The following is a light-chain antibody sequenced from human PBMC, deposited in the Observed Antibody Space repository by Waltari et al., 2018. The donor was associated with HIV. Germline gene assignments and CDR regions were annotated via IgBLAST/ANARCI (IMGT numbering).Light chain of an antibody. Sequence: QSALTQPAYVSGSPGQSITISCTGPTSDADSFDYVSWYQQHPGKVPTLIIYEVSFRASVVSKRVSASKSSNTTSLTSSGLQAEDEAVDYCGSYTATNSMMFGGGTKLTVL. CDR2: EVS. CDR3: GSYTATNSMM. CDR1: TSDADSFDY. V-gene: IGLV2-14*01. J-gene: IGLJ3*02.